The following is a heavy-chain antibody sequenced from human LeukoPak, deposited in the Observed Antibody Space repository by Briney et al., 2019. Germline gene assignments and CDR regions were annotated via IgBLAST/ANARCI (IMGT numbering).Heavy chain of an antibody. CDR2: ISGSGGST. CDR3: ATSSGYSPY. Sequence: GGSLRLSCAASGFTVSSKYMSWVRQAPGKGLEWVSAISGSGGSTYYADSVKGRFTISRDNSKNTLYLQMNSLRAEDTAVYYCATSSGYSPYWGQGTLVTVSS. J-gene: IGHJ4*02. V-gene: IGHV3-23*01. CDR1: GFTVSSKY. D-gene: IGHD3-22*01.